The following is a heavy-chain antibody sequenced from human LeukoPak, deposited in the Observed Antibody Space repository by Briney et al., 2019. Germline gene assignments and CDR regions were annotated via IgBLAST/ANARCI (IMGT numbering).Heavy chain of an antibody. CDR1: GGSISSSTYF. D-gene: IGHD5-24*01. V-gene: IGHV4-39*07. CDR3: ARESLTWLQSRTSWFDP. CDR2: IYYSGNT. J-gene: IGHJ5*02. Sequence: SETLSLTCTVSGGSISSSTYFWGWIRQPPGKGLEWIGTIYYSGNTYYNPSLKSRVTISVDTSKNQFSLKLSSVTAADTAVYYCARESLTWLQSRTSWFDPWGQGTLVTVSS.